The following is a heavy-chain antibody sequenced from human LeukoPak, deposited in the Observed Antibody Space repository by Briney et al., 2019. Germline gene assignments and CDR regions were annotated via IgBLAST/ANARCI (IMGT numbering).Heavy chain of an antibody. CDR1: GFTFSSYW. V-gene: IGHV3-7*01. CDR2: IKQDGSEK. Sequence: QPGGSLRLSCAASGFTFSSYWVSWVRQAPGKGLEWVANIKQDGSEKYYVDSVKGRFSISRDNANNSLYLQMKSLRAEDSAVYYCARGTIVVVAGAVLDVWGKGTTVTISS. D-gene: IGHD2-2*01. J-gene: IGHJ6*04. CDR3: ARGTIVVVAGAVLDV.